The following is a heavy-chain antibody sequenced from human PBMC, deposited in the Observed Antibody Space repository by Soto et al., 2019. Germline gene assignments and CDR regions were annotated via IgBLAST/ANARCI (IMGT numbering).Heavy chain of an antibody. Sequence: QVQLVQSGAEVKKPGSSVKVSCKASGGTFSSYAISWVRQAPGQGLEWMGGIIPIFGTANYAQKFQGRVTSTADESTSTAYMELSSLRSEDTAVYYCARDLEQLGRYYYYGMDVWGQGTTVTVSS. CDR1: GGTFSSYA. D-gene: IGHD6-6*01. CDR2: IIPIFGTA. J-gene: IGHJ6*02. CDR3: ARDLEQLGRYYYYGMDV. V-gene: IGHV1-69*01.